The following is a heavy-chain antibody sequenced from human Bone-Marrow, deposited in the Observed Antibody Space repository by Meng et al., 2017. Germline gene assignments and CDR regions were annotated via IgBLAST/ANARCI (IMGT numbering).Heavy chain of an antibody. V-gene: IGHV3-23*01. J-gene: IGHJ3*02. CDR1: GFTFSSYA. CDR3: ANGYCSGGSCLGLAFDI. Sequence: LSLTCAASGFTFSSYAMSWVRQAPGKGLEWVSAISGSGGSTYYADSVKGRFTISRDNSKNTLYLQMNSLRAEDTAVYYCANGYCSGGSCLGLAFDIWGQGTMVTVSS. CDR2: ISGSGGST. D-gene: IGHD2-15*01.